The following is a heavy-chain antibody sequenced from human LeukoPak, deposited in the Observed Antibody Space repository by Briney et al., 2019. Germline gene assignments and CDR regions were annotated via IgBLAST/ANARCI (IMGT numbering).Heavy chain of an antibody. D-gene: IGHD3-10*01. J-gene: IGHJ4*02. CDR1: GGSVSSGTYY. CDR2: IYYTGST. Sequence: PSETLSLTCTVSGGSVSSGTYYWSWIRQPPGKGLEWIGYIYYTGSTNYNPSLKSRLTISVDTSKNQLSLKLSSVTAADTAVYYCARRAGSGRSFDYWGQGTLVTVSS. V-gene: IGHV4-61*01. CDR3: ARRAGSGRSFDY.